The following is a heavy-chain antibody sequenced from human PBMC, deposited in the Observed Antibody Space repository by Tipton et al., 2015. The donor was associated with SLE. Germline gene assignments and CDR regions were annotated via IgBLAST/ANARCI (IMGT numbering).Heavy chain of an antibody. CDR1: GGSFSGYY. J-gene: IGHJ4*02. CDR3: ARSTTIAVAGT. V-gene: IGHV4-34*01. CDR2: INHSGRT. D-gene: IGHD6-19*01. Sequence: TLSLTCAVYGGSFSGYYWSWIRQPPGKGLEWIGEINHSGRTYYNPSLKSRITISVDTSKNQFSLKLSSVTAADTAVYYCARSTTIAVAGTWGQGTLVTVSS.